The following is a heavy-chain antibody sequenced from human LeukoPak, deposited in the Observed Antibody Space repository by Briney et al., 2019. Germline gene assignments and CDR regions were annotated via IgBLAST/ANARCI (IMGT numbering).Heavy chain of an antibody. CDR3: ARSGYRSGGSCYSDAFDI. CDR1: GYTFTSYV. D-gene: IGHD2-15*01. J-gene: IGHJ3*02. CDR2: MNPNSGNT. Sequence: ASVKVSCKASGYTFTSYVINWVRQATGQGLEWMGWMNPNSGNTGYAQKFQGRVTMTRNTSISTAYMELSSLRSEDTAVYYCARSGYRSGGSCYSDAFDIWGQGTMVTVSS. V-gene: IGHV1-8*01.